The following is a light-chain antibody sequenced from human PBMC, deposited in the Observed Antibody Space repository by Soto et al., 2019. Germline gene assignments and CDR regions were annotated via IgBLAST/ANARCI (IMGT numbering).Light chain of an antibody. CDR2: MNN. CDR1: SSNIGSNI. Sequence: QSVLTQPPSASGTPGQRVSISCSGSSSNIGSNIVTWFQQLPGSAPKVLIYMNNQRPSGVPDRFSGSKSGTSAPLAISRLQSRDEADYYCAAWDDSLNGVLFGGGTKLTVL. CDR3: AAWDDSLNGVL. V-gene: IGLV1-44*01. J-gene: IGLJ2*01.